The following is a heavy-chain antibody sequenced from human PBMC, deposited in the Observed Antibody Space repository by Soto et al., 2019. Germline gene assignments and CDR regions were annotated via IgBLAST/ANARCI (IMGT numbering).Heavy chain of an antibody. V-gene: IGHV4-39*01. D-gene: IGHD1-20*01. CDR2: VFYTGYT. Sequence: PSETLSLTCAVSGVSITGSYYYWGWLRPSPGRGLEWIGSVFYTGYTSYNPSIESRVSVSVDTSKNQFPLNVSAVTAADTDVYYCASSKKGCNWNYFDPWGQGALVTVSS. J-gene: IGHJ4*02. CDR3: ASSKKGCNWNYFDP. CDR1: GVSITGSYYY.